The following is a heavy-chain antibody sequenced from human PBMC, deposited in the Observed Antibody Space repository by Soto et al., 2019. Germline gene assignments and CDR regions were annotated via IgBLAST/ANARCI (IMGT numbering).Heavy chain of an antibody. V-gene: IGHV4-59*01. Sequence: PSETLSLTCTVSGGSISSYYWSWIRQPPGKGLEWIGYIYYSGSTNYNPSLKSRVTISVDTSKNQFSLKLSSVTAADTAVYYCAGSYYDFWSGFPIVDYWGQGTLVTVSS. CDR2: IYYSGST. CDR1: GGSISSYY. J-gene: IGHJ4*02. D-gene: IGHD3-3*01. CDR3: AGSYYDFWSGFPIVDY.